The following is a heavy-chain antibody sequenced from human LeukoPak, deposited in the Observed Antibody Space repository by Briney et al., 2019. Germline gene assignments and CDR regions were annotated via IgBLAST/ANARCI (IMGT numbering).Heavy chain of an antibody. V-gene: IGHV3-7*01. J-gene: IGHJ4*02. CDR3: ARGQDWNHDY. CDR2: IRDDGSDK. Sequence: GGSLRLSCAASGFTFSRYWMSWVRQAPGKGLGWVANIRDDGSDKYYVDSVKGRFTISRDNAKNSLYLQMNSLRAEDTAVYYCARGQDWNHDYWGQGTLVTVSA. CDR1: GFTFSRYW. D-gene: IGHD1-1*01.